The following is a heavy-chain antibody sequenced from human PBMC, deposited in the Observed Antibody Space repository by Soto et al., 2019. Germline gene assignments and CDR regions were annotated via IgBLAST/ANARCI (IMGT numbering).Heavy chain of an antibody. CDR3: AKDHDALDY. D-gene: IGHD1-1*01. CDR1: GFTFSSYS. V-gene: IGHV3-48*01. CDR2: SRSYDDTK. J-gene: IGHJ4*02. Sequence: EVQLVESGGGLVQPGGSLRLSCATSGFTFSSYSMNWVRQTPGKGLEWISYSRSYDDTKFYADSVKGRFTISRDNAKNSPYRQMNNLRVDETAVYYCAKDHDALDYWGQGTRVTVSS.